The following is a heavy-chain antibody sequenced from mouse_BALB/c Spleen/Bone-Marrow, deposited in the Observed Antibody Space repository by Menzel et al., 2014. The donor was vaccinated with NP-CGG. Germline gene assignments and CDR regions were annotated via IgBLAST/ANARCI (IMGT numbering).Heavy chain of an antibody. Sequence: EVKLVESGGGLVQPKGSLKLSCAASGFTFKTYAMNWVRQAPGKGLEWVAHIRSKSNNYATYYADSVKDRFTISRDDSQSMLYLQMNNSKTEDTAIYSCVRGYGNLDYWGQGTTLTVSS. D-gene: IGHD2-1*01. CDR3: VRGYGNLDY. CDR1: GFTFKTYA. CDR2: IRSKSNNYAT. V-gene: IGHV10-1*02. J-gene: IGHJ2*01.